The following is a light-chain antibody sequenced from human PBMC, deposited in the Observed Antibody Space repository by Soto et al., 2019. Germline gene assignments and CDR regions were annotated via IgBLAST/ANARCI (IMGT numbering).Light chain of an antibody. CDR3: SSYAGNSWL. Sequence: QSVLTQPPSASGSPGQSVTISCTGTSSDVGAYNYVSWYQQHPGKAPKLMIYEVSKRPSGVPDRFSGSKSGNTASLTISGLQADDEADYYCSSYAGNSWLFGGGTQLTVL. J-gene: IGLJ3*02. V-gene: IGLV2-8*01. CDR2: EVS. CDR1: SSDVGAYNY.